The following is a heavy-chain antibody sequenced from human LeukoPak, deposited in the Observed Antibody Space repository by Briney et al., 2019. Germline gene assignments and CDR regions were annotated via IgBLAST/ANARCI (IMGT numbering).Heavy chain of an antibody. D-gene: IGHD4-17*01. CDR3: VKGGHKLDIQTTHYYYGLDV. Sequence: GGSLRLSCVASGFTLSDHWMYWVRQGPGRGLAHVSRIESDASRTTYADSVKGRFIISRDDAKNTMYLQMNSLRGEDTAVYYCVKGGHKLDIQTTHYYYGLDVWGQGATVAVSS. V-gene: IGHV3-74*03. CDR2: IESDASRT. J-gene: IGHJ6*02. CDR1: GFTLSDHW.